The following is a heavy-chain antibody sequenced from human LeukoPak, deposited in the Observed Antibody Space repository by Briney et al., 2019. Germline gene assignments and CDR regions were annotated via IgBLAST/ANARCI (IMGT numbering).Heavy chain of an antibody. CDR3: ARASWYGGYYFDY. Sequence: ASVNVSCKASGYTFTGYYMHWVRQAPGQGIEWMGWINHNSGGRNYAQKFRGRVTMTRDTSISTADMELSRLRSDDTAVYYCARASWYGGYYFDYWGQGTLVTVPS. V-gene: IGHV1-2*02. D-gene: IGHD2-15*01. CDR2: INHNSGGR. J-gene: IGHJ4*02. CDR1: GYTFTGYY.